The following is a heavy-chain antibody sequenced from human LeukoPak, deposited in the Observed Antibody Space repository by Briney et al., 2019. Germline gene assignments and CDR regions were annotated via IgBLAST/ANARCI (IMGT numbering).Heavy chain of an antibody. CDR1: RGSISCYY. Sequence: SETLSLTCTVSRGSISCYYWSWVRQPPGPGMEWIGYNYYSGTTNYNPSLESRVTMSVDTSKNLFSLTMISPAAEDTALYYCAKHYICAYGDTKHFDYWGKGILVTVSS. J-gene: IGHJ4*02. V-gene: IGHV4-59*08. CDR3: AKHYICAYGDTKHFDY. CDR2: NYYSGTT. D-gene: IGHD4-17*01.